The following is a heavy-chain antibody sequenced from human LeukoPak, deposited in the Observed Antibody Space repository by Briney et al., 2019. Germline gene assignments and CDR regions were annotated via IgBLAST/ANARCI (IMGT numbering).Heavy chain of an antibody. CDR3: ARGRWLQSEY. CDR1: GYTFTSYG. J-gene: IGHJ4*02. V-gene: IGHV1-69*13. D-gene: IGHD5-24*01. CDR2: IIPIFGTA. Sequence: ASVKVSCKASGYTFTSYGISWVRQAPGQGLEWMGGIIPIFGTANYAQKFQGRVTITADESTSTAYMELSSLRSEDTAVYYCARGRWLQSEYWGQGTLVTVSS.